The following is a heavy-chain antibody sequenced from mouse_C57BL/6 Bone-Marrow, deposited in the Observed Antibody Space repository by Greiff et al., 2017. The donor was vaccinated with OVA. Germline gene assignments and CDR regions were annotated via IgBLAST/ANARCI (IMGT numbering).Heavy chain of an antibody. D-gene: IGHD2-5*01. CDR1: GYTFTSYG. Sequence: QVQLQQSGAELARPGASVKLSCKASGYTFTSYGISWVKQRTGQGLEWIGEIYPRSGNTYYNEKFTGKATLTADTSSSTAYMELRSLTSEDSAVYFCARSGSNSRGWFAYWGQGTLVTVSA. J-gene: IGHJ3*01. V-gene: IGHV1-81*01. CDR3: ARSGSNSRGWFAY. CDR2: IYPRSGNT.